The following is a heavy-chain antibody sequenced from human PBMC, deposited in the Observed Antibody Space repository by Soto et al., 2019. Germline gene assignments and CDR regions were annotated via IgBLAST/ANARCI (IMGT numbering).Heavy chain of an antibody. CDR3: ACLSAPQYYYDSSGYFDY. Sequence: PSETLSLPCAVYGGSFSGYYWSWIRQHPGKGMEWIGEINHSGSTNYNPSLKSRVTISVDTSKNQFSLKLSSVTAADTAVYYCACLSAPQYYYDSSGYFDYWGQGTLVTVSS. CDR1: GGSFSGYY. D-gene: IGHD3-22*01. CDR2: INHSGST. J-gene: IGHJ4*02. V-gene: IGHV4-34*01.